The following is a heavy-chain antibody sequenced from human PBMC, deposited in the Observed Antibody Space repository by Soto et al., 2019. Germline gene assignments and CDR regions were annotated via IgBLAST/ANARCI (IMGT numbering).Heavy chain of an antibody. CDR2: IWNDGSNS. CDR3: ARRQIPPPTRGAANARGGMDV. J-gene: IGHJ6*02. Sequence: ESGGGVVQPGRSLRLSCAASGFTFNNYGMHWVRQAPGKGLEWLAVIWNDGSNSSYANSLKGRFTISRDNSKNTLYLQMSSLRAEDTAVYYCARRQIPPPTRGAANARGGMDVWGQGTTVTVSS. D-gene: IGHD6-13*01. CDR1: GFTFNNYG. V-gene: IGHV3-33*01.